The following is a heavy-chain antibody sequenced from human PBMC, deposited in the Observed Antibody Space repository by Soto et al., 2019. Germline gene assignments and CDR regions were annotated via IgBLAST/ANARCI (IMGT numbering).Heavy chain of an antibody. CDR3: ATRSPAFDY. Sequence: QVQLVQSGPEVKKPGASVKVSCKTSGYTFTSYGISWVRQAPGQGLERMGWITTDKGKTTYAQKFQGRVTMTTDTSTSIAYMEMRSLRSDDTAVYYCATRSPAFDYWAQGTLVTVSS. CDR1: GYTFTSYG. J-gene: IGHJ4*02. V-gene: IGHV1-18*01. CDR2: ITTDKGKT.